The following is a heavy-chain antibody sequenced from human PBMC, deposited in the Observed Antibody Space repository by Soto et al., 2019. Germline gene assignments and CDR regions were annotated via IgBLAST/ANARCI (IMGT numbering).Heavy chain of an antibody. CDR2: INHSGST. CDR3: ARGHGRRAEMATNDRIKFDY. Sequence: SETLSLTCAVYGGSFSGYYWSWIRQPPGKGLEWIGEINHSGSTNYNPSLKSRVTISVDTSKNQFSLKLSSVTAADTAVYYCARGHGRRAEMATNDRIKFDYWGQGTLVTVSS. J-gene: IGHJ4*02. V-gene: IGHV4-34*01. D-gene: IGHD5-12*01. CDR1: GGSFSGYY.